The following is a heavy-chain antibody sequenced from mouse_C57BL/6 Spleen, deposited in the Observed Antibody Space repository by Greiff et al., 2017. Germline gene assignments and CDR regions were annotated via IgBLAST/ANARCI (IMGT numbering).Heavy chain of an antibody. CDR1: GFSLTSYG. J-gene: IGHJ3*01. CDR3: ARAASYDGYYPAWFAY. CDR2: IWSDGST. D-gene: IGHD2-3*01. V-gene: IGHV2-6*03. Sequence: VKLKESGPGLVAPSQSLSITCTVSGFSLTSYGVHWVRQPPGKGLEWLVVIWSDGSTTYNSALKSRLSISKDNSKSQVFLKMNSLQTDDTAMYYCARAASYDGYYPAWFAYWGQGTLVTVSA.